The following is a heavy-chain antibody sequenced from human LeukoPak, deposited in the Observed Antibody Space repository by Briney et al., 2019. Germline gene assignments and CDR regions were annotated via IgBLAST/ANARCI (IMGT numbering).Heavy chain of an antibody. D-gene: IGHD6-19*01. Sequence: PSQTLSLTCAVSGGSISSGGYSWSWIRQPPGKGLEWIGYIYHSESTYYNPSLKSRVTISVDTSKNQFSLKLSSVTAADTAVYYCARGGKWLVPESHFDYWGQGTLVTVSS. J-gene: IGHJ4*02. CDR3: ARGGKWLVPESHFDY. CDR2: IYHSEST. CDR1: GGSISSGGYS. V-gene: IGHV4-30-2*01.